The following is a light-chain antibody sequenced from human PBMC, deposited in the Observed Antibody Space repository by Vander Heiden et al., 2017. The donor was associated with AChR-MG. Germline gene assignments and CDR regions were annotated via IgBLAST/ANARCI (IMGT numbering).Light chain of an antibody. Sequence: ETVLTQSPGTLSLSPGERATLSCRASQSVSSSYLAWYHQKPGQAPRLLIYGASRRATGIPDRFSGSGSGTDFTLTISRLEPEDFAVYYCQQDGSSPYTFGQGTKLEIK. CDR2: GAS. CDR3: QQDGSSPYT. V-gene: IGKV3-20*01. CDR1: QSVSSSY. J-gene: IGKJ2*01.